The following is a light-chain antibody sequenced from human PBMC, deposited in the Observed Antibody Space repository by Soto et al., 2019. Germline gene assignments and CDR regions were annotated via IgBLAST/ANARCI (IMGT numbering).Light chain of an antibody. CDR2: TAS. Sequence: DIQMTQSPSALSASVGDRVTITCRASQNMKKYLNWYRQKPGKAPDLLIYTASSLQVGFPSRFSGSGSGTDFTLTITSLQPEDSATYYCQQSFSSPLTFGGGTKVEIK. CDR1: QNMKKY. CDR3: QQSFSSPLT. J-gene: IGKJ4*01. V-gene: IGKV1-39*01.